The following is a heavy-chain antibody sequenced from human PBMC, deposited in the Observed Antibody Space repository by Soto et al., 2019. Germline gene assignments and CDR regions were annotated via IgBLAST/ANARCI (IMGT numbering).Heavy chain of an antibody. Sequence: SETLSLTYTVAGGSISSYYGSWIRQPPGKGLEWIGYIYYSGSTNYNPSLKSRVTISVDTSKNQFSLKLSSVTAADTAVYYCARSRRRGAYDILTGYYYPPRANYYYGMDVWGQGTTVTVSS. CDR3: ARSRRRGAYDILTGYYYPPRANYYYGMDV. CDR2: IYYSGST. V-gene: IGHV4-59*01. D-gene: IGHD3-9*01. CDR1: GGSISSYY. J-gene: IGHJ6*02.